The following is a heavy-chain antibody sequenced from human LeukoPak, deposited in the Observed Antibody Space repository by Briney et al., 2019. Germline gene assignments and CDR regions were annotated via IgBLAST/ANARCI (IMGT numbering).Heavy chain of an antibody. CDR1: GFTFSSYG. CDR2: IWYDGSNK. V-gene: IGHV3-33*01. D-gene: IGHD3-10*01. J-gene: IGHJ3*02. CDR3: ARDVDGSGSYYSMPNAFDI. Sequence: GRSLRLSCAASGFTFSSYGMHWVRQAPGKGLEWVAVIWYDGSNKYYADSVKGRFTISRDNSKNTLYLQMNSLRAEDTAVYYCARDVDGSGSYYSMPNAFDIWGQGTMVTVSS.